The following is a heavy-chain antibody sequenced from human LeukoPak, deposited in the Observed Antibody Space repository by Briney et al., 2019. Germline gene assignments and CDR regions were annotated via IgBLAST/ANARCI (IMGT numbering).Heavy chain of an antibody. V-gene: IGHV3-48*01. CDR1: GFTFSSFA. Sequence: GGSLRLSCAASGFTFSSFAMNWLRQAPGKGLEWVSYISSSSSTIYYADSVKGRFTISRDNAKNSLYLQMNSLRAEDTAVYYCARGSVTTPGSGSYYYMDVWGKGTTVTVSS. CDR3: ARGSVTTPGSGSYYYMDV. J-gene: IGHJ6*03. CDR2: ISSSSSTI. D-gene: IGHD1-26*01.